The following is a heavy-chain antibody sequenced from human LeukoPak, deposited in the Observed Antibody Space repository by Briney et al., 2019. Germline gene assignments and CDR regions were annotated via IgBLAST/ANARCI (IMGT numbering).Heavy chain of an antibody. CDR3: ARGGHDYGDYGY. D-gene: IGHD4-17*01. CDR2: IYDSGST. Sequence: PSQTLSLTCAVSGGSIYSGAYYWSWIRQLPGKGLECIGYIYDSGSTFYNPSLKSRVSISIDTSKNQFSLSLRSVTAADTAVYYCARGGHDYGDYGYWGQGRLVTVSS. V-gene: IGHV4-31*11. CDR1: GGSIYSGAYY. J-gene: IGHJ4*02.